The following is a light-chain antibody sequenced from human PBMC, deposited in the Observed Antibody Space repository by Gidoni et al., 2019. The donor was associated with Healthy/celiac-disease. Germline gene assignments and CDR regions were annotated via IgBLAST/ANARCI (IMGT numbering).Light chain of an antibody. CDR3: QQYYSTPT. CDR1: QSVLYSSNNKNY. J-gene: IGKJ1*01. V-gene: IGKV4-1*01. Sequence: DIVMTQSPDSLAVSLGERATINCKSSQSVLYSSNNKNYLAWYQQKPGHPPKLLIYWASNRESGVADRCSSGGCGTDFTLTISSLHAEDVAVYYCQQYYSTPTFGQGTRVEIK. CDR2: WAS.